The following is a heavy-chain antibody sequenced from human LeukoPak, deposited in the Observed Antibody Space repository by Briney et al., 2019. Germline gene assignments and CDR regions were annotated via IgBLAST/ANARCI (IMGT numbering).Heavy chain of an antibody. Sequence: SVKVSCKASGYTFTSYYMHWVRQAPGQGLEWMGGIIPIFGTANYAQKFQGRVTITADESTSTAYMELSSLRSEGTAVYYCAREKEYSSSHDLDYWGQGTLVTVSS. D-gene: IGHD6-6*01. CDR3: AREKEYSSSHDLDY. CDR2: IIPIFGTA. J-gene: IGHJ4*02. V-gene: IGHV1-69*13. CDR1: GYTFTSYY.